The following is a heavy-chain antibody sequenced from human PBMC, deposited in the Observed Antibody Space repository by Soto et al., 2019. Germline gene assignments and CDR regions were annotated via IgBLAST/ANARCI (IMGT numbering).Heavy chain of an antibody. CDR1: GGSISSYY. V-gene: IGHV4-59*01. CDR3: ARDVAVAGYFDY. CDR2: IYYSGST. D-gene: IGHD6-19*01. Sequence: QVQLQESGPGLVKPSETLSLTRTVSGGSISSYYWSWIRQPPGKGLEWIGYIYYSGSTNYNPSLKSRVTISVDTSKNQFSLKLSSVTAADTAVYYCARDVAVAGYFDYWGQGTLVTVSS. J-gene: IGHJ4*02.